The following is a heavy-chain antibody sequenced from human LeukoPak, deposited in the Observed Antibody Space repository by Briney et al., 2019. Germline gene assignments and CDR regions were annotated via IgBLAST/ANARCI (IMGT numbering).Heavy chain of an antibody. V-gene: IGHV1-69*05. D-gene: IGHD3-3*01. J-gene: IGHJ5*02. CDR3: ARVNPEDFWSGYSNWFDP. CDR2: IIPIFGTA. CDR1: GGTFSSYA. Sequence: ASVKVSCKASGGTFSSYAISWVRQAPGQGLEWMGRIIPIFGTANYAQKFQGRVTITTDESTSTAYMELGSLRSEDTAVYYCARVNPEDFWSGYSNWFDPWGQGTLVTVSS.